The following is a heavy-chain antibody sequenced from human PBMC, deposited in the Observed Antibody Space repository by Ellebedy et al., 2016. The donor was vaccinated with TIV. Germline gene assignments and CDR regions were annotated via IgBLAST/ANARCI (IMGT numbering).Heavy chain of an antibody. V-gene: IGHV3-11*04. J-gene: IGHJ6*02. CDR1: GFTFSDYY. CDR2: ISSSGSTI. Sequence: GGSLRLSCAASGFTFSDYYMSWIRQAPGKGLEWVSYISSSGSTIYYADSVKGRFTISRDNAKNSLYLQMNSLRAEDTAVYYCARDQLAVAGTGGYYYYGMDVWGQGTTVTVSS. D-gene: IGHD6-19*01. CDR3: ARDQLAVAGTGGYYYYGMDV.